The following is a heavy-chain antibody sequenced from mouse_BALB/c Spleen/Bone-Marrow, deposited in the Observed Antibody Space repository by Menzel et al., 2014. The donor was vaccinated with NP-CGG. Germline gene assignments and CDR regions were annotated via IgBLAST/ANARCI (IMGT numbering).Heavy chain of an antibody. J-gene: IGHJ2*01. CDR3: ARGLDY. V-gene: IGHV5-6-3*01. Sequence: EVQGVEFGGGLVQPGGSLRLSCAASGFTFSSYGMSWVRQTPDKRLELVATINTNGGNTYYPDSVKGRFTISRDNAKNTLYLQMSSLKSEDTAMYYCARGLDYWGQGTTLTVSS. CDR2: INTNGGNT. CDR1: GFTFSSYG.